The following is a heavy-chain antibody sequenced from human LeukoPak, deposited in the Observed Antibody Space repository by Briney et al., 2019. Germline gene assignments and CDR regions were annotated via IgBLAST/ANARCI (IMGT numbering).Heavy chain of an antibody. J-gene: IGHJ4*02. CDR1: GGSISTYY. CDR2: IYYSGST. Sequence: SETLSLTCTVSGGSISTYYWNWIRQPPGKGLEWIGFIYYSGSTNYNPSLKSRVTISVDTSKNQFSLKLSSVTAADTAVYYCAREDGSSWYYFDSWGQGTLVTVSS. V-gene: IGHV4-59*01. D-gene: IGHD6-13*01. CDR3: AREDGSSWYYFDS.